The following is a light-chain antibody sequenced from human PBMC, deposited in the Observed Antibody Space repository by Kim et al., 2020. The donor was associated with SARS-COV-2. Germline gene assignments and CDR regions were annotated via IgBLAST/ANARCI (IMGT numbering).Light chain of an antibody. CDR2: GKD. V-gene: IGLV3-19*01. Sequence: SSELTQDPAVSVALGQTVTITCRGDSLRSYFANWYQQKPGQAPVLVIFGKDRRPSGIPDRFSGSSIGSLTITGAEAEDEADYYCSSRDISGNHWLFGGGTKLTVL. CDR3: SSRDISGNHWL. CDR1: SLRSYF. J-gene: IGLJ3*02.